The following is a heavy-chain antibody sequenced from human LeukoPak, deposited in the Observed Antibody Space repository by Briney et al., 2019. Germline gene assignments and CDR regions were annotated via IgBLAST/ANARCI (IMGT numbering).Heavy chain of an antibody. Sequence: SETLSLTCTVSGGSISGTDYYWGWLRQTPGEGLEWIGSIYYSGYAYFSPSLKSRVTISVDTSRNQFSLRVTSVGAADTGLYYSARHWSPGRNWFDPWGQGTLVTVSS. D-gene: IGHD3-3*01. V-gene: IGHV4-39*01. J-gene: IGHJ5*02. CDR3: ARHWSPGRNWFDP. CDR1: GGSISGTDYY. CDR2: IYYSGYA.